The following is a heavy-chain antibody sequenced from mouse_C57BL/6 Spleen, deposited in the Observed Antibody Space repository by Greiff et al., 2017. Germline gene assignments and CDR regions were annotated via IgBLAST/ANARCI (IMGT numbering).Heavy chain of an antibody. D-gene: IGHD4-1*01. Sequence: EVQRVESGGGLVKPGGSLKLSCAASGFTFSDYGMHWVRQAPEKGLEWVAYICSGSSTIYYADTVKGRFTISRDNAKNTLFLKMTSLRSEDAAMYYCTRIWEGYFDYWGQGTTLTVSS. J-gene: IGHJ2*01. CDR3: TRIWEGYFDY. CDR1: GFTFSDYG. CDR2: ICSGSSTI. V-gene: IGHV5-17*01.